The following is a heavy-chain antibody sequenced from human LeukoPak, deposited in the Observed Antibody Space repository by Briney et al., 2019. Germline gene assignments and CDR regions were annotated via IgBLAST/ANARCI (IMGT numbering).Heavy chain of an antibody. Sequence: GGSLRLSCAASGFTSDDYAMHWVRQAPGKGLEWVSGISWNSGSIGYADSVKGRFTISRDNAKNSLYLQMNSLRAEDTALYYCAKAVAVAGNWFDPWGQGTLVTVSS. CDR2: ISWNSGSI. CDR3: AKAVAVAGNWFDP. CDR1: GFTSDDYA. V-gene: IGHV3-9*02. J-gene: IGHJ5*02. D-gene: IGHD6-19*01.